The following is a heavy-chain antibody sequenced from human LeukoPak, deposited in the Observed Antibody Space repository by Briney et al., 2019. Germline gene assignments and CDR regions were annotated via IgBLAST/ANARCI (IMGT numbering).Heavy chain of an antibody. V-gene: IGHV3-23*01. CDR1: GFTFSSYA. CDR3: ATSGSHCFFDH. J-gene: IGHJ4*02. CDR2: ISGSGGST. Sequence: GGSLRLSCAASGFTFSSYAMSWVRQAPGKGLEWVSAISGSGGSTYYADSVKGRFTISRGNSKNTLYLQMNSLRAEDTAVYNCATSGSHCFFDHWGQGTLVTVSS. D-gene: IGHD1-26*01.